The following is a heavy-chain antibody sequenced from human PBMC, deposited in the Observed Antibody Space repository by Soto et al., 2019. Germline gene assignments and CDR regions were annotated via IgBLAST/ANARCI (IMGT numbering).Heavy chain of an antibody. Sequence: SETLSLTCAVYGGSFSGYYWSWIRQPPGKGLEWIGEINHSGSTNYNPSLKSRVTISVDTSKNQFSLKLSSVTAADTAVYYCASYKLVWDAFDIWGQGTMVTVSS. D-gene: IGHD6-6*01. CDR3: ASYKLVWDAFDI. J-gene: IGHJ3*02. V-gene: IGHV4-34*01. CDR1: GGSFSGYY. CDR2: INHSGST.